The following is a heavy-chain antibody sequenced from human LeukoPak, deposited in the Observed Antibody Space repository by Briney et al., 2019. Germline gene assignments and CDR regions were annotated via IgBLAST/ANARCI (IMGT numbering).Heavy chain of an antibody. Sequence: ASVKVSCKASGYTFTGYYMHWVRQAPGQGLEWMGWINPNSGGTNYAQKFQGRVTMTRDTSISTAYMELSRLRSDDTAVYYCARDRQLWWRTDAFDIWGQGTMVTVSS. CDR2: INPNSGGT. CDR1: GYTFTGYY. CDR3: ARDRQLWWRTDAFDI. D-gene: IGHD5-18*01. J-gene: IGHJ3*02. V-gene: IGHV1-2*02.